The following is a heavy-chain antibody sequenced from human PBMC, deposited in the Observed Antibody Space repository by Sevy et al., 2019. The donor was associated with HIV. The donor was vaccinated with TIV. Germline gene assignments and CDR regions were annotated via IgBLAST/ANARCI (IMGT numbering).Heavy chain of an antibody. V-gene: IGHV3-33*01. CDR2: IWYDGSNI. CDR3: ARDDRYGVSYFDY. D-gene: IGHD4-17*01. Sequence: GGPLRLSCAASGFTFSSYGMHWVRQAPGKGLEWVAVIWYDGSNIYYADSVKGRFTISRDNSKNTLYLQMNSLRAEDTAVYYCARDDRYGVSYFDYWGQGTLVTVSS. CDR1: GFTFSSYG. J-gene: IGHJ4*02.